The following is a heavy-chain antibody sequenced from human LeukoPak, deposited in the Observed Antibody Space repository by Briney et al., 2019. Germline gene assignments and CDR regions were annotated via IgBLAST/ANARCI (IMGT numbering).Heavy chain of an antibody. J-gene: IGHJ4*02. CDR3: ARTRITVIVGLASRFDY. D-gene: IGHD3-22*01. CDR1: GFTFRTYW. V-gene: IGHV3-74*01. Sequence: GGSLRLSCAVSGFTFRTYWMHWVRQVPGEGLVWVSRINEDGSITNYADSVKGRFSISRDNAKNTLYLQMNSLRAEDTAVYYCARTRITVIVGLASRFDYWGQGTLVTVSS. CDR2: INEDGSIT.